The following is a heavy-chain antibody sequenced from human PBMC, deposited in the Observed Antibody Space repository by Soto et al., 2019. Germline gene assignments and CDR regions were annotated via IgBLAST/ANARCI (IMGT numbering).Heavy chain of an antibody. CDR2: INHSGST. Sequence: PSETLSLTCAVYGGSFSGYYWSWIRQPPGKGLEWIGEINHSGSTNYNPSLKSRVTISVDTSKNQFSLKLSSVTAADTAVYYCARGAIRAFPFIAVGAKSRTYRDVGGKGTTFTVPS. V-gene: IGHV4-34*01. CDR3: ARGAIRAFPFIAVGAKSRTYRDV. J-gene: IGHJ6*03. D-gene: IGHD6-19*01. CDR1: GGSFSGYY.